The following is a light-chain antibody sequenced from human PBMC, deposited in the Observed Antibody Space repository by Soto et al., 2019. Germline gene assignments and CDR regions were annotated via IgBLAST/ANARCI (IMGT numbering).Light chain of an antibody. Sequence: DIPMTQSPTSLSASVGDRVTITCRASQDIRNFVAWYQQKPGKAPKLLIYAASTLQSGVPSRFSGGGSGTDFTLTINSLQPEDVATYSCQKYSSVPVFGPGTKVEI. CDR2: AAS. CDR1: QDIRNF. CDR3: QKYSSVPV. V-gene: IGKV1-27*01. J-gene: IGKJ3*01.